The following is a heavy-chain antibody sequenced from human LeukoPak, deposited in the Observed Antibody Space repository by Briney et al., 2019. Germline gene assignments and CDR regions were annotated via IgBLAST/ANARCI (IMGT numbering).Heavy chain of an antibody. CDR3: ARGIAARHNWFDP. Sequence: ASVKVSCKASAYTFTSYDINWVRQATGQGLEGVGWMNPNSGNTGYAQKFQGRVTITRNTSISTAYMELSSLRSEDTAVYYCARGIAARHNWFDPWGQGTLVTVSS. J-gene: IGHJ5*02. D-gene: IGHD6-6*01. V-gene: IGHV1-8*03. CDR1: AYTFTSYD. CDR2: MNPNSGNT.